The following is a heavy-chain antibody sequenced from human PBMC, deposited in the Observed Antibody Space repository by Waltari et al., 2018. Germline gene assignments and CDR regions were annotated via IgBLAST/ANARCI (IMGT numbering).Heavy chain of an antibody. D-gene: IGHD3-9*01. CDR3: ARFGYDILTGYPLPYDY. V-gene: IGHV1-69*12. Sequence: QVQLVQSGAEVKKPGSSVKVSCKASGGTFSSYAISWVRQAPGPGLEWMGGIIPIFGTANYAQKFQGRVTITADESTSTAYMELSSLRSEDTAVYYCARFGYDILTGYPLPYDYWGQGTLVTVSS. CDR1: GGTFSSYA. CDR2: IIPIFGTA. J-gene: IGHJ4*02.